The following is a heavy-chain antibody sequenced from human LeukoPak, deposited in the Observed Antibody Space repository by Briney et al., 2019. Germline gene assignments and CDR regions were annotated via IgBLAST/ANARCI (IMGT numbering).Heavy chain of an antibody. J-gene: IGHJ4*02. D-gene: IGHD1-1*01. CDR2: IYPGGSDA. CDR3: ARCPALHRSWNPHYYFDY. Sequence: GESLKISCKVSGYRFPTYWIGWVRQMPGKGLEWMGIIYPGGSDARYSPSFQGQVSMSVDKSINTAYLQWSSLKASDTAIYYCARCPALHRSWNPHYYFDYWGQGTLVTVSS. V-gene: IGHV5-51*01. CDR1: GYRFPTYW.